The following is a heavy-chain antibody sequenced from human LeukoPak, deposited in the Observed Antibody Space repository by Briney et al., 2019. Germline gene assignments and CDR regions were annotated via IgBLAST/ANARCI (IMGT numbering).Heavy chain of an antibody. Sequence: GGSLRLSCAASGFTFSSYGMHWVRQAPGRGLEWVAVIWYDGSNKYYADSVKGRFTISRDNSKNTLYLQMNSLRAEDTAVYYCARAEYSGSYCGYWGQGTLVTVS. CDR1: GFTFSSYG. CDR2: IWYDGSNK. J-gene: IGHJ4*02. D-gene: IGHD1-26*01. CDR3: ARAEYSGSYCGY. V-gene: IGHV3-33*01.